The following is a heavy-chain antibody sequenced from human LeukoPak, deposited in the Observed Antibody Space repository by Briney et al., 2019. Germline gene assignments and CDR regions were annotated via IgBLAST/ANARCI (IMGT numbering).Heavy chain of an antibody. CDR3: ARGASSWYSTSPNFDY. CDR2: IRQDGSEK. V-gene: IGHV3-7*01. Sequence: GGSLRLSCAASGFTFSTYWMSWVRQAPGKGLEWVANIRQDGSEKYYVDSVKGRFTISRDNAKNSLYLQMNSLRAEDTAVYFCARGASSWYSTSPNFDYWGQGTLVTVSS. J-gene: IGHJ4*02. D-gene: IGHD6-13*01. CDR1: GFTFSTYW.